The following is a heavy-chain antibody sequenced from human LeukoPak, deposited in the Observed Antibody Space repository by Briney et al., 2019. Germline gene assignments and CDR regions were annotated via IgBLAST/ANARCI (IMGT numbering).Heavy chain of an antibody. V-gene: IGHV3-74*01. CDR3: AREESTVTDGFDI. Sequence: GGSLRLSCAASGFTFSSYWTHWVRQAPGKGLVWVSRINSDGSSTSYADSVKGRFTISRDNAKNTLYLQMNSLRAEDTAVYYCAREESTVTDGFDIWGQGTMVTVSS. CDR1: GFTFSSYW. CDR2: INSDGSST. J-gene: IGHJ3*02. D-gene: IGHD4-17*01.